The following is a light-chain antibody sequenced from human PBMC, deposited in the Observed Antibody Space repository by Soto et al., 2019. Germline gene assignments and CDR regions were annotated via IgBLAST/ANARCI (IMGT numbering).Light chain of an antibody. J-gene: IGKJ1*01. Sequence: DIQMTQSPSTLSASVGDRVTITCRASQSISNWLAWYQQKPGKAPNLLIYKASSLQSGVPSRFSGSGSGTEFTLTIRRLQPDDFATYYCQQYNSYRTFGQGTKVESK. CDR3: QQYNSYRT. CDR2: KAS. CDR1: QSISNW. V-gene: IGKV1-5*03.